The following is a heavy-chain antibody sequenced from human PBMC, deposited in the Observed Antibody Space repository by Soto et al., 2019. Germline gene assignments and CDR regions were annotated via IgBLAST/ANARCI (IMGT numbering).Heavy chain of an antibody. V-gene: IGHV5-51*01. CDR3: ARDGGTGYDILTGYPPNWFDP. J-gene: IGHJ5*02. D-gene: IGHD3-9*01. CDR1: GYSFTSYW. Sequence: GEPLKISCKGSGYSFTSYWIGWVRQMPGRGLEWMGIIYPGDSDTRYSPSFQGQVTISADKSIRTAYLQWSSLKASDTAMYYCARDGGTGYDILTGYPPNWFDPWGQGTLVSVSS. CDR2: IYPGDSDT.